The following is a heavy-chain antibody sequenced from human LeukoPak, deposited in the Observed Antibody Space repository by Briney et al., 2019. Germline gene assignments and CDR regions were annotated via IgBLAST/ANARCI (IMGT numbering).Heavy chain of an antibody. D-gene: IGHD3-16*02. CDR2: VNHSGST. V-gene: IGHV4-34*01. Sequence: SETLSLTCAVYGGSFSGYYWSWIRQPPGKGLEWIGEVNHSGSTNYNPSLKSRVTISVDTSKNQFSLKLSSVTAADTAVYYCARVGRGALNYVWGSYRRYYFDYWGQGTLVTVSS. CDR1: GGSFSGYY. CDR3: ARVGRGALNYVWGSYRRYYFDY. J-gene: IGHJ4*02.